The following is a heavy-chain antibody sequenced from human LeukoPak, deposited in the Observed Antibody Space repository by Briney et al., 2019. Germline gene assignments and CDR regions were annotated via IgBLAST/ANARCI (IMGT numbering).Heavy chain of an antibody. D-gene: IGHD6-19*01. J-gene: IGHJ4*02. CDR2: VYHSGST. V-gene: IGHV4-34*01. CDR1: GGCFSGYY. CDR3: ARVGYVSAWYPFDY. Sequence: SETVSLTCAVYGGCFSGYYWSWIRQTPGKGLEWIGEVYHSGSTNYNPSLKSRVTISIDASKNQFSLKQSSVTAADTAVYYCARVGYVSAWYPFDYWGQGTPVIVSS.